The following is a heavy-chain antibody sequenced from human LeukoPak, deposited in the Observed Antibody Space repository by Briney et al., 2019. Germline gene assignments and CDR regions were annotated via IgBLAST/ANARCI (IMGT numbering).Heavy chain of an antibody. V-gene: IGHV4-34*01. CDR2: VNRSGNS. Sequence: SETLSLTCAVYGGSFSSYYWSWIRQPPGQGLEWIGEVNRSGNSNYNPSLKSRVTISVDTSKNQISLKLSSVTAADTAVYYCARKIYRGLRAAAAGFCDSWGQGTLVTVSS. CDR1: GGSFSSYY. D-gene: IGHD6-13*01. J-gene: IGHJ4*02. CDR3: ARKIYRGLRAAAAGFCDS.